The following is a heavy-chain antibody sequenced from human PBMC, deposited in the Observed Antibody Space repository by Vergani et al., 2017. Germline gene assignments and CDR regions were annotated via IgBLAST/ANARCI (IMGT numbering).Heavy chain of an antibody. V-gene: IGHV3-33*01. CDR2: IWYDGRNK. J-gene: IGHJ5*01. CDR1: GFTFSSHG. D-gene: IGHD1-1*01. Sequence: QVQLVESEGGVVQPGRSLTLSCVASGFTFSSHGMHWVRQAPGKGLEWVAVIWYDGRNKYYGDSVKGRFTISRDNSKNTLYLQMNSLRVEDTAVYYCARWGNEKRLDSWGQGTLVIVSS. CDR3: ARWGNEKRLDS.